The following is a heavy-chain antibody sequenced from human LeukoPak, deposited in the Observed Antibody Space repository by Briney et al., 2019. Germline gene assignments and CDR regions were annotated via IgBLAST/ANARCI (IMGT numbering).Heavy chain of an antibody. V-gene: IGHV3-23*01. CDR2: ISGSGGCS. D-gene: IGHD2-2*01. CDR3: AKVLPGISVVVPAALVDGY. Sequence: GGPLSLSCAASGYPFSSYAMRGVRQAPGKGLECVSDISGSGGCSYYADSVKGRFTISRDNYKNTQYLQMTSLRAEDTAVYCCAKVLPGISVVVPAALVDGYWGQGTLVSVS. CDR1: GYPFSSYA. J-gene: IGHJ4*02.